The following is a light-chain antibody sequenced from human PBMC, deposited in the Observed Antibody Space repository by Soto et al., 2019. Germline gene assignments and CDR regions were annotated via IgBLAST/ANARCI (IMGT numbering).Light chain of an antibody. J-gene: IGLJ2*01. CDR3: NSYTSSSTLV. V-gene: IGLV2-14*01. CDR1: SSDVGGYNY. Sequence: QSVLTQPASVSGSPGQSITISCTGTSSDVGGYNYVSWYQQHPGKAPKLMIYDVSNRPSGVSNRFSGSKSGNTASLTISGLQAEDEAYYYCNSYTSSSTLVFGGGTKLTVL. CDR2: DVS.